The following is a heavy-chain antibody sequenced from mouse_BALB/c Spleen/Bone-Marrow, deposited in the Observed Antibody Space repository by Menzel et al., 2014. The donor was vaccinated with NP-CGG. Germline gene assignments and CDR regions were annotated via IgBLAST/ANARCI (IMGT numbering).Heavy chain of an antibody. J-gene: IGHJ4*01. V-gene: IGHV1-14*01. D-gene: IGHD1-2*01. CDR1: GYTFTSYV. CDR2: INPYNDGT. Sequence: EVQLQQSGPELVKPGASVKMSCKASGYTFTSYVMHWVKQKPGQGLEWIGYINPYNDGTKYNEKFKGKATLTSDKSSSTAYMEHSSLTSEDSAVYYCARGGYYGYYAMDYWGQETSVTVSS. CDR3: ARGGYYGYYAMDY.